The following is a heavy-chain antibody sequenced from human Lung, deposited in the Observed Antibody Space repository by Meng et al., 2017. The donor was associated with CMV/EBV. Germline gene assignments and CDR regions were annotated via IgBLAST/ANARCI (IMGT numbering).Heavy chain of an antibody. CDR1: GGSISSYDYC. J-gene: IGHJ5*02. Sequence: TVSGGSISSYDYCWSWIRQPPGKGLGWIGYTSYTGATHYNPSLKTRVSFSLDTSKSQFSLRLTSVTAADTAMYYCVRVATHTSWYDPWGPGTLVTVSS. CDR2: TSYTGAT. D-gene: IGHD1-1*01. CDR3: VRVATHTSWYDP. V-gene: IGHV4-30-4*08.